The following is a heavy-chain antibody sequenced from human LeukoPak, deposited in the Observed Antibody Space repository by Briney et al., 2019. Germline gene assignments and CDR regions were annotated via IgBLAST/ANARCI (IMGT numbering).Heavy chain of an antibody. D-gene: IGHD3-16*01. CDR1: GYTFTGYY. Sequence: KVSCKASGYTFTGYYMHWVRQARGQRLEWIGWIVVGSGNTNYAQKFQERVTITRDMSTSTAYMELSSLRSEDTAVYYCAAYDYVSLDAFDIWGQGTMVTVSS. CDR3: AAYDYVSLDAFDI. J-gene: IGHJ3*02. CDR2: IVVGSGNT. V-gene: IGHV1-58*02.